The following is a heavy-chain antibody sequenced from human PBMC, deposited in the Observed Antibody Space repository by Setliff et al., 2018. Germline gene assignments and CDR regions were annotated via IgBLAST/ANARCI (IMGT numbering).Heavy chain of an antibody. CDR2: ISTYSGKA. CDR3: SRVVYYASGSSLSYGMDV. V-gene: IGHV1-18*01. D-gene: IGHD3-10*01. Sequence: ASVKVSCKTSGYIFTKYDINWVRQAPGQGLEWMGWISTYSGKAYYAQKLQDRATMTTDTSTGTAYLELRSLRSDDTAVYYCSRVVYYASGSSLSYGMDVWGQGTAVTVSS. J-gene: IGHJ6*02. CDR1: GYIFTKYD.